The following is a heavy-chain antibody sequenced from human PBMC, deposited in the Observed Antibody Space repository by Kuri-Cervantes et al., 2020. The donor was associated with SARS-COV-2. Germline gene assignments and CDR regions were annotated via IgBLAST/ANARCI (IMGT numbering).Heavy chain of an antibody. CDR3: ARLSTVTDNYGMDV. Sequence: GESLKISCAASGFTFSSYWMSWVRQAPGKGLEWVANIKQDGSEKYYVDSVKGRFTISRDNAKNSLYLQMNSLRAEDTAVYYCARLSTVTDNYGMDVWGQGTTVTVSS. CDR2: IKQDGSEK. CDR1: GFTFSSYW. V-gene: IGHV3-7*05. D-gene: IGHD4-17*01. J-gene: IGHJ6*02.